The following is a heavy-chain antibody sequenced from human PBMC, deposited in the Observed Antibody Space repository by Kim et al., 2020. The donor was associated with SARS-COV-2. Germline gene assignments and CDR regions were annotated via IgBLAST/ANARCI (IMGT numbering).Heavy chain of an antibody. CDR3: AREGGVIVVVPAARVGYYGMDV. Sequence: SQTLSLTCAISGDSVSSNSAAWNWIRQSPSRGLEWLGRTYYRSKWYNDYAVSVKSRITINPDTSKNQFSLQLNSVTPEDTAVYYCAREGGVIVVVPAARVGYYGMDVWGQGTTVTVSS. J-gene: IGHJ6*02. CDR2: TYYRSKWYN. D-gene: IGHD2-2*01. CDR1: GDSVSSNSAA. V-gene: IGHV6-1*01.